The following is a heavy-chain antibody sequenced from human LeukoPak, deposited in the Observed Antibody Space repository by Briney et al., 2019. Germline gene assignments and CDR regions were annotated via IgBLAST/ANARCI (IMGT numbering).Heavy chain of an antibody. CDR3: ARAYCSSTSCYAPDY. CDR2: ISYDGTKK. V-gene: IGHV3-30*04. Sequence: PGGSLRVSCAASGFTFSSFAMHWVRQAPAKGLEWEAVISYDGTKKYYADSVKGRFTISRDNSNNTLYLQMNSLRAEDTAVYYCARAYCSSTSCYAPDYWGQGTLVTVSS. CDR1: GFTFSSFA. D-gene: IGHD2-2*01. J-gene: IGHJ4*02.